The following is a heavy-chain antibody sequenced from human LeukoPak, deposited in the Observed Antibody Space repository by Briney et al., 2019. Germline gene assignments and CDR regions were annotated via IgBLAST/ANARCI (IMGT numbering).Heavy chain of an antibody. D-gene: IGHD4-23*01. CDR1: GYTFTGYY. J-gene: IGHJ4*02. CDR3: ARDGLFGPSTVVTHNFDY. V-gene: IGHV1-2*04. CDR2: INPNSGGT. Sequence: ASVKVSCKASGYTFTGYYMHWVRQAPGQGLEWMGWINPNSGGTNYAQKFQGWVTMTRDTSISTAYMELSRLRSDDTAVYYCARDGLFGPSTVVTHNFDYWGQGTLVTVSS.